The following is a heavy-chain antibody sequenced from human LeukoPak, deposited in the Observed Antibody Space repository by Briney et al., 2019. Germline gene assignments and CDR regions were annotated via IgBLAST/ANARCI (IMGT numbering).Heavy chain of an antibody. CDR1: GGSISSGGYY. D-gene: IGHD3-22*01. J-gene: IGHJ4*02. V-gene: IGHV4-30-2*01. CDR2: IYHSGST. CDR3: ARSISIFMIEGNYFDY. Sequence: TLSLTCTVSGGSISSGGYYWSWIRQPPGKGLEWIGYIYHSGSTYYNPSLKSRVTISVDRSKNQFSLKLSSVTAADTAVYYCARSISIFMIEGNYFDYWGQGTLVTVSS.